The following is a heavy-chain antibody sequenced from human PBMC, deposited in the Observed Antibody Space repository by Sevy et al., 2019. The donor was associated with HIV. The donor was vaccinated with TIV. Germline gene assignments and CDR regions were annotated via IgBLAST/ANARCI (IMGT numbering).Heavy chain of an antibody. CDR1: GFSFRSHT. CDR3: ERDFDRSVSFKYYYGMDV. CDR2: TSYDGNKA. D-gene: IGHD3-22*01. Sequence: GGSLRLSCVASGFSFRSHTMHWVRQAPGKGPEWVAVTSYDGNKAHYVDSVKGRFTISRDNSKNTLYLRMNTLRAEDTAVYYCERDFDRSVSFKYYYGMDVWGKGTTVTVSS. V-gene: IGHV3-30-3*01. J-gene: IGHJ6*04.